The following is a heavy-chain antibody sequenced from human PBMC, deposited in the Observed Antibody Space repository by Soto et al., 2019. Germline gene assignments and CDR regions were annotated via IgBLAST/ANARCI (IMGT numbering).Heavy chain of an antibody. CDR2: IGSSGYT. CDR1: GFTFSTHT. Sequence: PGGSLRLSCAASGFTFSTHTMNWVRQVPGKGLEWVSSIGSSGYTFYADSVKGRFTISRDNAKNSLSLQMNSLRAEDTAVYYCAREGGNYYYGMDVWGQGTTVTVSS. CDR3: AREGGNYYYGMDV. J-gene: IGHJ6*02. V-gene: IGHV3-21*01.